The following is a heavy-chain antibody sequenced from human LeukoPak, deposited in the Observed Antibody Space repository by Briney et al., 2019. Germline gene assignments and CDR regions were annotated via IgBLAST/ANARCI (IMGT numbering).Heavy chain of an antibody. Sequence: GGSLRLSCAASGFTVSVNYMSWVRQAPGKGLEWVSLIYSGGSTYYADSVKGRFTISRDNSKNTLYLQMNSLRAEDTAVYYCAKDLTAYSGSYLDYWGQGTLVTVSS. D-gene: IGHD1-26*01. CDR2: IYSGGST. J-gene: IGHJ4*02. CDR3: AKDLTAYSGSYLDY. V-gene: IGHV3-53*01. CDR1: GFTVSVNY.